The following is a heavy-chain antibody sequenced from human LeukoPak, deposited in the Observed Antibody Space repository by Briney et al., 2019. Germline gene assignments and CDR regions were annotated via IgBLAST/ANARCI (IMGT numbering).Heavy chain of an antibody. J-gene: IGHJ5*02. Sequence: SETLSLTCTVSGGSISSYYWSWIRQPPGKGLKWIGYIYYSGSTNYNPSLKSRVTISVDTSKNQFSLNLSSVTAAGTAVYYCARDHNMYYCDSSGYYYKGVHWFDPWGQGALVTVSS. CDR2: IYYSGST. V-gene: IGHV4-59*01. CDR3: ARDHNMYYCDSSGYYYKGVHWFDP. CDR1: GGSISSYY. D-gene: IGHD3-22*01.